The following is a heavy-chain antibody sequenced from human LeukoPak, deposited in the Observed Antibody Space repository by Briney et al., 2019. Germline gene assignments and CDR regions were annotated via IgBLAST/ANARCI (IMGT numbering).Heavy chain of an antibody. Sequence: ASVKVSCKASGYTFTSYGISWVRQAPGQGLEWMGWISAYNGNTNYAQKLQGRVTMTTDTSTSTAYMELRSLRSDDTAVYYCARAGYYDCSGYHYYYYYGMDVWGQGTTVTVSS. V-gene: IGHV1-18*01. CDR3: ARAGYYDCSGYHYYYYYGMDV. D-gene: IGHD3-22*01. CDR1: GYTFTSYG. J-gene: IGHJ6*02. CDR2: ISAYNGNT.